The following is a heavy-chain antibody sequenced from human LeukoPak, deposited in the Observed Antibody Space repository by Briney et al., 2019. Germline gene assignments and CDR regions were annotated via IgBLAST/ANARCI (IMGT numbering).Heavy chain of an antibody. J-gene: IGHJ4*02. CDR2: IKPDSGLS. Sequence: ASVKVSCKASGYTFTAYYIHWLRQAPGQGPEWMGWIKPDSGLSHYAQKFQGRVTMTRDTSSNSAYMDLTRLKSDDTAVYYCARARVPIAVAGLYYFDYWGQGALVTVSS. V-gene: IGHV1-2*02. CDR3: ARARVPIAVAGLYYFDY. CDR1: GYTFTAYY. D-gene: IGHD6-19*01.